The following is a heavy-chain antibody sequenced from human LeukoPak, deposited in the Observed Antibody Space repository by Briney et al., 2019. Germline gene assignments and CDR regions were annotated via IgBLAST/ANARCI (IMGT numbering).Heavy chain of an antibody. CDR2: FYYSGST. CDR3: PRHTRLGYSGYENAFDI. D-gene: IGHD5-12*01. J-gene: IGHJ3*02. V-gene: IGHV4-39*01. CDR1: GFTVSSNY. Sequence: GSLRLSCAASGFTVSSNYMSWVRQPPGKGLEWIGDFYYSGSTHYNPSLKSRVTISADTSKNHFSLKLSSVTAADTSIYYYPRHTRLGYSGYENAFDIWGQGTMVTVSS.